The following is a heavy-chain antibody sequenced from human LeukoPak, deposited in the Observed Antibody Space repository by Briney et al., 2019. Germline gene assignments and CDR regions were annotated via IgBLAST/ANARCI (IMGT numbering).Heavy chain of an antibody. D-gene: IGHD3-16*01. Sequence: ASVKVSCKASGYTFSDYYMHWLRQAPGQGLEWMGRINPNSGGTYYAQKFRSRVTMTRDTSISTAYMELASLISDDTAVYYCAGGVLHGGGNWFDPWGQGTLVTVSS. CDR1: GYTFSDYY. CDR3: AGGVLHGGGNWFDP. J-gene: IGHJ5*02. V-gene: IGHV1-2*06. CDR2: INPNSGGT.